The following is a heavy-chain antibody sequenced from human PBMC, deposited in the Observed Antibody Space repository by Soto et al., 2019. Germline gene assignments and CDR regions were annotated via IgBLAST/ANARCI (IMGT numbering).Heavy chain of an antibody. CDR1: GFTFSSYA. V-gene: IGHV3-30-3*01. D-gene: IGHD3-3*01. Sequence: GGSLRLSCAASGFTFSSYAMHWVRQAPGKGLEWVAVISYDGSNKYYADSVKGRFTISRDNSKNTLYLQMNSLRAEDTAVYYCARGSGYDSWSGYYSVSDYYYGMDVWGQGTTVTVS. CDR2: ISYDGSNK. CDR3: ARGSGYDSWSGYYSVSDYYYGMDV. J-gene: IGHJ6*02.